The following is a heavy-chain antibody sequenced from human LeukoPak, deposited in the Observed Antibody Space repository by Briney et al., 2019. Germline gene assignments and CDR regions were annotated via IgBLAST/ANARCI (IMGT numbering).Heavy chain of an antibody. V-gene: IGHV3-23*01. Sequence: GGSLRLSCAASGFTFSSHAMSWVRQAPGKGLEWVSAISGGGGGTYNADSVKGRFAISRDNSKNTLYLQMNTLRAEDTAVYYCAKAAGYYYDNSGKVFDYWGQGTLVTVSS. CDR2: ISGGGGGT. J-gene: IGHJ4*02. CDR3: AKAAGYYYDNSGKVFDY. D-gene: IGHD3-22*01. CDR1: GFTFSSHA.